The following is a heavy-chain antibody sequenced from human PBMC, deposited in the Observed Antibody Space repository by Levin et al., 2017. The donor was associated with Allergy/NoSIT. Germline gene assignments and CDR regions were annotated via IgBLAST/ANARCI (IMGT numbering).Heavy chain of an antibody. J-gene: IGHJ4*02. Sequence: ASVKVSCKASGYTFTDHYIHWVRQAPGQGLEWMGWINPKSGGTKYAQKFQGRVTMARDTSITTAYMEMSSLRSDDTAVYYCATGETTYSSSWHWGDYWGQGTRVTVSS. CDR2: INPKSGGT. CDR1: GYTFTDHY. CDR3: ATGETTYSSSWHWGDY. D-gene: IGHD6-13*01. V-gene: IGHV1-2*02.